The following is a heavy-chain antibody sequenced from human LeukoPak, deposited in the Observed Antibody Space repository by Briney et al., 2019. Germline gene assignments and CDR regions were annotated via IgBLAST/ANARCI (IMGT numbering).Heavy chain of an antibody. D-gene: IGHD6-25*01. J-gene: IGHJ4*02. CDR3: TTIAASDIDY. Sequence: GGSLRLSCAASGFTFSSYAMSWVRQAPGRGLEWVANTMPDGSVKNYLDSVKGRFTISRDNTKNLLYPEMNSLTVEDTALYYCTTIAASDIDYWGQGTLVTVSS. CDR1: GFTFSSYA. CDR2: TMPDGSVK. V-gene: IGHV3-7*01.